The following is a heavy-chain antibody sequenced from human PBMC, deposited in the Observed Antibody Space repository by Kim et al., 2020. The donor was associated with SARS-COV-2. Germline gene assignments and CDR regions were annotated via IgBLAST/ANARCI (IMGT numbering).Heavy chain of an antibody. Sequence: GGSLRLSCAASGFTFSSYEMNWVRQAPGKGLEWVSYISSSGSTIYYADSVKGRFTISRDNAKNSLYLQMNSLRAEDTAVYYCARFSSGWYYYYYYGMDVWGQGTTVTVSS. CDR1: GFTFSSYE. CDR3: ARFSSGWYYYYYYGMDV. J-gene: IGHJ6*02. D-gene: IGHD6-19*01. CDR2: ISSSGSTI. V-gene: IGHV3-48*03.